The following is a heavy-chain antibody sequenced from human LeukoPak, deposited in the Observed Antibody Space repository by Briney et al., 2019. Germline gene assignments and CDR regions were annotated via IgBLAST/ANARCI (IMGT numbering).Heavy chain of an antibody. CDR1: GFTFGGSA. V-gene: IGHV3-73*01. CDR3: TRRQTDDSSGYYGY. Sequence: GGSLRLSCAASGFTFGGSAMHWVRQASGKGLEWVGRIRSKANSYATAYAASVKGRFTISRDDSKNTAYLQMNSLKTEDTAVYYCTRRQTDDSSGYYGYWGQGTLVTVSS. J-gene: IGHJ4*02. D-gene: IGHD3-22*01. CDR2: IRSKANSYAT.